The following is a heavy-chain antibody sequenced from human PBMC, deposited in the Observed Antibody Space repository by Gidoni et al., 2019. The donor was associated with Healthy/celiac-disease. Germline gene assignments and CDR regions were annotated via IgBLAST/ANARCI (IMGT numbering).Heavy chain of an antibody. CDR3: ARGVPSGSGLTY. V-gene: IGHV4-59*01. Sequence: QVQLQESGPGLVKPSETLSLTCTVSGGSISSYYWSWIRQPPGKGLEWIGYIYYSGSTNYNPSLKSRVTISVDTSKNQFSLKLSSVTAADTAVYYCARGVPSGSGLTYWGQGTLVTVSS. D-gene: IGHD2-15*01. J-gene: IGHJ4*02. CDR2: IYYSGST. CDR1: GGSISSYY.